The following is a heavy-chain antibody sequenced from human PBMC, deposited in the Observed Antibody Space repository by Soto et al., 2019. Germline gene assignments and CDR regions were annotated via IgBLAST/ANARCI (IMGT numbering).Heavy chain of an antibody. Sequence: QITLRESGPALVKPTQTLTLTCTFSGFSLTTVGVGVAWIRQPPGKALEWLALIYWDDDKIYSPSHKSRLTVTKDTSKNHVVFTMSNLDPTDTATYYCANRHVSPACFDFWGQGTLVTVSS. V-gene: IGHV2-5*02. CDR3: ANRHVSPACFDF. CDR2: IYWDDDK. J-gene: IGHJ4*02. CDR1: GFSLTTVGVG.